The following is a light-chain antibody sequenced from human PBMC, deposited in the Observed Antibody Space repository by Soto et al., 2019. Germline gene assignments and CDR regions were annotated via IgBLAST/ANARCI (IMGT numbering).Light chain of an antibody. CDR3: QPYNNWPLT. V-gene: IGKV3-15*01. CDR2: DTS. Sequence: VMMQSPSTLYVSPGEIATPSCRASQGIGDTLAWYQHKPGQTPRLLIYDTSTRATGVPTRFSGSRPGAEFTLTINSLQSEDFAVYYCQPYNNWPLTFGGGTKVDIK. J-gene: IGKJ4*01. CDR1: QGIGDT.